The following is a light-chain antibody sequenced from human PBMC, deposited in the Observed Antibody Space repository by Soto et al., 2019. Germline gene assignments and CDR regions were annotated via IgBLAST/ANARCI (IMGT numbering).Light chain of an antibody. Sequence: EIVMTQSPATLSVSPGDTATLSCRASQSVSSNLAWYQQKPGQAPRLLISGASTRATGVPARFSGSGSGTEFTLTISALQAEDAAVYYCQQYFIVPVTFGGGTRVEI. CDR3: QQYFIVPVT. J-gene: IGKJ4*01. CDR1: QSVSSN. V-gene: IGKV3-15*01. CDR2: GAS.